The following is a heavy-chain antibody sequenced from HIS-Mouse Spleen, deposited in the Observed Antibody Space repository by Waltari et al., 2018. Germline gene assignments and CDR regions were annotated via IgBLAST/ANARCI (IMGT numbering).Heavy chain of an antibody. V-gene: IGHV4-59*08. J-gene: IGHJ4*02. CDR2: IYYSGST. Sequence: QVQLQESGPGLVKPSETLSLTCTVSGGSISSYYWSWIRQPPGKGLEWIGYIYYSGSTNSNPSLKSRVTISVDTSKNQFSLKLSSVTAADTAVYYCARQGIAAAGFDYWGQGTLVTVSS. CDR3: ARQGIAAAGFDY. D-gene: IGHD6-13*01. CDR1: GGSISSYY.